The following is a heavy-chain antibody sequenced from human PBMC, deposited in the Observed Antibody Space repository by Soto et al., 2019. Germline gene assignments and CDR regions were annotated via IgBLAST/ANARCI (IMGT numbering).Heavy chain of an antibody. Sequence: GESLKISCKGSGYSFTSYWLSWVRQMPGKGLEWMGRIDPSDSYTNYSPSFQGHVTISADKSISTAYLQWSSLKASDTAMYYCARDRVVVAARDYYGMDVWGQGTTVTV. V-gene: IGHV5-10-1*01. J-gene: IGHJ6*02. D-gene: IGHD2-15*01. CDR3: ARDRVVVAARDYYGMDV. CDR2: IDPSDSYT. CDR1: GYSFTSYW.